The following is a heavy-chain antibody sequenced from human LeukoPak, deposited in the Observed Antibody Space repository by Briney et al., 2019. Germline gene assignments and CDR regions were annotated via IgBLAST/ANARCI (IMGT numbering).Heavy chain of an antibody. D-gene: IGHD6-19*01. CDR3: ARAPAGTLLYYYYYMDV. CDR1: GGSFSGYY. V-gene: IGHV4-34*01. CDR2: INHSGSA. J-gene: IGHJ6*03. Sequence: SETLSLTCAVYGGSFSGYYWSWIRQPPGKGLEWIGEINHSGSANYNPSLKSRVTISVDTSKNQFSLKLSSVTAADTAVYHCARAPAGTLLYYYYYMDVWGKGTTVTVSS.